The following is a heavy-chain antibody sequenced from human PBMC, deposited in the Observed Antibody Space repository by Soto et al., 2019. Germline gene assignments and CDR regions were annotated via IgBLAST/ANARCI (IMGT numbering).Heavy chain of an antibody. CDR2: ISSSGSTI. CDR1: GFTFSSYE. Sequence: EVQLVESGGGLVQPGGSLRLSCAASGFTFSSYEMNWVRQAPGKGLEGVSYISSSGSTIYYADSVKGRFTISRDNAKNSLYLQMNSLRAEDTAVYYCARGGYARGYSGYDYVYPWGQGTLVTVSS. D-gene: IGHD5-12*01. V-gene: IGHV3-48*03. J-gene: IGHJ5*02. CDR3: ARGGYARGYSGYDYVYP.